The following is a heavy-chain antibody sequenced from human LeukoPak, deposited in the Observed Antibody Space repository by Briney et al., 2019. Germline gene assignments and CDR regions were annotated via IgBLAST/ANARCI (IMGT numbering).Heavy chain of an antibody. V-gene: IGHV1-18*01. CDR3: AREQTRGVKHMDV. CDR1: GYTFTSYG. Sequence: ASVKVSCKASGYTFTSYGIIWVRQAPGQGLEWMGWISAYNGNTSYAQKLQGRVTMTTDTSTSTAYMELRSLRSDDTAVYYCAREQTRGVKHMDVWGKGTTVTISS. CDR2: ISAYNGNT. D-gene: IGHD3-10*01. J-gene: IGHJ6*03.